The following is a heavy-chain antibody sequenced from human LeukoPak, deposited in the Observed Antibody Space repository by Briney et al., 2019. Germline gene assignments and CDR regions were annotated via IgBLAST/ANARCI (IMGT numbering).Heavy chain of an antibody. V-gene: IGHV5-51*01. Sequence: GESLKISCKGSGYSFTSYWIGWVRQMPGKGLEWMGIIYPGDSDTRYSPSFQGQVTISADKSISTAYLQWSSLKASDTAMYYCARLGSSSSQYYYYGMDVWGQGTTVTVSS. CDR3: ARLGSSSSQYYYYGMDV. J-gene: IGHJ6*02. CDR1: GYSFTSYW. CDR2: IYPGDSDT. D-gene: IGHD6-6*01.